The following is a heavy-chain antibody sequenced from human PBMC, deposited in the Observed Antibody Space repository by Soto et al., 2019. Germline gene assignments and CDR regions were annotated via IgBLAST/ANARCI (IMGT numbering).Heavy chain of an antibody. Sequence: GASVKVSCKASGYTFTSYGISWVRQAPGQGLEWMGWISAYNGNTNYAQKLQGRVHMTTDTSTGTAYMELRSLRSDDTAVYYCARDRLLSDDILTGYYNPWGQGTLVTAPQ. J-gene: IGHJ5*02. V-gene: IGHV1-18*01. CDR1: GYTFTSYG. CDR3: ARDRLLSDDILTGYYNP. D-gene: IGHD3-9*01. CDR2: ISAYNGNT.